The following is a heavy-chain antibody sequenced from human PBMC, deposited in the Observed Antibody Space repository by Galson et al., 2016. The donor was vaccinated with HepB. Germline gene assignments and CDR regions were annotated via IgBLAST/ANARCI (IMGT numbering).Heavy chain of an antibody. Sequence: LRLSCAASGFTFSSFWMSWVRQAPGKGLEWVANIKQDGSEKHYVASVKGRFTISRDNADSSLSLQMNSLRGEDTAVYYCATHDCTSTSCAHDYWGHGTLVTVSS. D-gene: IGHD2-2*01. CDR2: IKQDGSEK. CDR3: ATHDCTSTSCAHDY. CDR1: GFTFSSFW. J-gene: IGHJ4*01. V-gene: IGHV3-7*01.